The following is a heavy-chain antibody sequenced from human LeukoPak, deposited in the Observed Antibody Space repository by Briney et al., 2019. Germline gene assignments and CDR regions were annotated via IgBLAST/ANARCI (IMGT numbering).Heavy chain of an antibody. CDR3: ARDSSTSCFDY. CDR1: GFTFSSYS. Sequence: PGGSLRLSCAASGFTFSSYSMYWVRQAPGKGLEWVSSISSSSSYIYYADSVKGRFTISRDNAKNSLYLQMNSLRAEDTAVYYCARDSSTSCFDYWGQGTLVTVSS. J-gene: IGHJ4*02. CDR2: ISSSSSYI. V-gene: IGHV3-21*01. D-gene: IGHD2-2*01.